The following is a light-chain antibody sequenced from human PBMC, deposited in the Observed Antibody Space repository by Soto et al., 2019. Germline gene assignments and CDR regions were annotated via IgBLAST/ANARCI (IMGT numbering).Light chain of an antibody. CDR2: AAS. Sequence: IQMTQSPSSLSASVGQRVTITCRASQSISNYLNWYQQKPGKAPKVLIFAASILQSGVPSRFSGSGSGTDFTLTISSLQPEDFAAYYCQQTYSNPITFGQGTRLEIK. CDR1: QSISNY. J-gene: IGKJ5*01. CDR3: QQTYSNPIT. V-gene: IGKV1-39*01.